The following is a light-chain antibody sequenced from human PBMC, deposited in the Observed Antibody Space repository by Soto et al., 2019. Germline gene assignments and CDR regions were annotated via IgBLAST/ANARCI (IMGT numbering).Light chain of an antibody. CDR1: QGIRSH. CDR3: QQAKDFPLT. CDR2: DAS. Sequence: DIQMTQSPSSVSASVGDRVTISCRASQGIRSHLAWYQQKPGKAPKVLIYDASTLQSGVPSRSSGTGSATEFTLTISSLQPEDFATYYCQQAKDFPLTFGGGTKVEIK. V-gene: IGKV1D-12*01. J-gene: IGKJ4*01.